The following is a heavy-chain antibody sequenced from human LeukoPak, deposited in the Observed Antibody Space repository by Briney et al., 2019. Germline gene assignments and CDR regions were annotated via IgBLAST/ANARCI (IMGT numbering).Heavy chain of an antibody. CDR1: GFTFSSYW. Sequence: GGSLRLSCAASGFTFSSYWMHWVRQAPGKGLVWVSRINTDGSSTSYVDSVKGRFTISRDNAKNTLYLQLNRLRAEDTAVHYCAKGSSGWFQDAFDIWGQGTMVTVSS. CDR2: INTDGSST. V-gene: IGHV3-74*01. CDR3: AKGSSGWFQDAFDI. D-gene: IGHD6-19*01. J-gene: IGHJ3*02.